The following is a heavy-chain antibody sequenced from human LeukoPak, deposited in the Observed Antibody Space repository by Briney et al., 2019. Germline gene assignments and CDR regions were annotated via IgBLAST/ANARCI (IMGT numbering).Heavy chain of an antibody. D-gene: IGHD3-3*01. J-gene: IGHJ4*02. CDR2: ISISSSTI. CDR1: GFTLSSYS. CDR3: ACGLGFVEWLPSNFDY. V-gene: IGHV3-48*04. Sequence: GGSLRLSCPASGFTLSSYSMHWVRPAPGKGLAWVSYISISSSTIYYADSVKGRFTISIANAKNSLYLQMNSLRAEDTAVYYCACGLGFVEWLPSNFDYWGQGTLVTVSS.